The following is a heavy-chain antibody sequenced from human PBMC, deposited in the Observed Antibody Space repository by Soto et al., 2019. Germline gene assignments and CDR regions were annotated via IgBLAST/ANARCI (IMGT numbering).Heavy chain of an antibody. CDR2: VSYDGSNK. J-gene: IGHJ4*02. Sequence: QVQVVESGGGVVQPGRSLRLSCIASGFSFSNYAMHWVRQAPGKGLEWMAGVSYDGSNKYYADSVKRRFTISRDNSKNTLYLQMNSVRAEDTAVYFCAGDSRGCIAAIFDYWGQGTLVTVFS. CDR1: GFSFSNYA. V-gene: IGHV3-30-3*01. D-gene: IGHD6-13*01. CDR3: AGDSRGCIAAIFDY.